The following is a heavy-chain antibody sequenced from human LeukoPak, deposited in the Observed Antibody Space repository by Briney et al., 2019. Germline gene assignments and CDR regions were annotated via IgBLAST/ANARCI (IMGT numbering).Heavy chain of an antibody. V-gene: IGHV4-39*02. J-gene: IGHJ4*02. D-gene: IGHD2-2*01. CDR3: ARESFYCNSTNCYPGASDY. CDR1: SGSISSSSYY. CDR2: IYYSGST. Sequence: NPSETLSLTCTVSSGSISSSSYYWGWIRQPPGKGLEWIGNIYYSGSTYYNPSLKSRVTISVDTSKNQFSLRLTSVTAADTAVYYCARESFYCNSTNCYPGASDYWGQGTLVTVSS.